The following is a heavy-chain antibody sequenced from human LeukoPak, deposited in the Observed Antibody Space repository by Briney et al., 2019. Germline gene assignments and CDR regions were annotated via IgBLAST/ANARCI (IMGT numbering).Heavy chain of an antibody. D-gene: IGHD3-22*01. CDR2: IKSDGST. V-gene: IGHV3-74*01. CDR3: ARAPSEIGGYYPEYFRH. J-gene: IGHJ1*01. CDR1: GSTFSSYW. Sequence: PGGSLRLSCAASGSTFSSYWMHWVRQAPGKGLVWVSRIKSDGSTNYADSVKGRFTISRDSAKNTVSLQMNSLRAEDTGVYYCARAPSEIGGYYPEYFRHWGQGTLVTVSS.